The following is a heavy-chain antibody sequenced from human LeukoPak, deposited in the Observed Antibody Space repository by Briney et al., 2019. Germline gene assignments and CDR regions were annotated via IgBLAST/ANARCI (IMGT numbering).Heavy chain of an antibody. V-gene: IGHV3-7*03. CDR1: GFTFSSYW. Sequence: QPGGSLRLSCAASGFTFSSYWMSWVRQAPGKGLEWAANIKQDGSEKYYVDSVKGRLTISRDNAKNSLYLQMNSLRAEDTAVYYCARLIAVTGYRYFDLWGRGALVTVSS. D-gene: IGHD6-19*01. J-gene: IGHJ2*01. CDR3: ARLIAVTGYRYFDL. CDR2: IKQDGSEK.